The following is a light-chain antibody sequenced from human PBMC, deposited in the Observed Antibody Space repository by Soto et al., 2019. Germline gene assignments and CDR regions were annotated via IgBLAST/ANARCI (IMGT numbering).Light chain of an antibody. CDR2: DAS. Sequence: DIQMTQSPSSLSASVGDRVTITCQASHDIKKYLNWYQQKAHKVPKLLIHDASTLATGVPSRFTGSGSGTDFTLTINSLQPEDVATYYCQQFDDLPLTFGGGTXVDI. J-gene: IGKJ4*01. V-gene: IGKV1-33*01. CDR3: QQFDDLPLT. CDR1: HDIKKY.